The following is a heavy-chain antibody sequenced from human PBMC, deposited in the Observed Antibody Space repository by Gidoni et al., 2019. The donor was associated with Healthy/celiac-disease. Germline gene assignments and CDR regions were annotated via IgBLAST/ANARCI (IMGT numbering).Heavy chain of an antibody. V-gene: IGHV1-69*01. CDR1: GRPFSSDA. D-gene: IGHD6-13*01. CDR2: IIPIFGTA. J-gene: IGHJ4*02. CDR3: ARGEEQQLFPYAYDY. Sequence: QVQLVQSGAEVQKPGSSVKVSCKASGRPFSSDAISWVRQAPGQGREWMGGIIPIFGTANYEQKFQGRVTITADESTSTAYMELSSLRSEDTAVYYCARGEEQQLFPYAYDYWGQGTLVTVSS.